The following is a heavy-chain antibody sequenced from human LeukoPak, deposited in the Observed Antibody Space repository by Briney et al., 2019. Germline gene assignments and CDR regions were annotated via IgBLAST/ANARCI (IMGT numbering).Heavy chain of an antibody. Sequence: GGSLRLSCAASGFTFSSYWMHWVRQAPGKGLVWVSRINSDGSSTSYADSVKGRFTISRDNSKNTLYLQMNSLRAEDTAVYYCVRTVVAATGPMDYFDYWGQGTLVTVSS. CDR3: VRTVVAATGPMDYFDY. J-gene: IGHJ4*02. CDR1: GFTFSSYW. CDR2: INSDGSST. D-gene: IGHD2-15*01. V-gene: IGHV3-74*01.